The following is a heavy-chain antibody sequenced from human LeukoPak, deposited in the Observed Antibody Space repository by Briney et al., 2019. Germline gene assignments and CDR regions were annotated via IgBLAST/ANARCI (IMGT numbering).Heavy chain of an antibody. D-gene: IGHD2-2*01. CDR1: GFTFSSYD. J-gene: IGHJ6*02. V-gene: IGHV3-13*01. CDR3: ARDSYCSSTSCTPDDYYYGMDV. CDR2: IGTAGDT. Sequence: PTGGSLRLSCAASGFTFSSYDMHWVRQATGKGLEWVSAIGTAGDTYYPGSVKGRFTISRENAKISLYLQMNSLRAEDTAVYYCARDSYCSSTSCTPDDYYYGMDVWGQGTTVTVSS.